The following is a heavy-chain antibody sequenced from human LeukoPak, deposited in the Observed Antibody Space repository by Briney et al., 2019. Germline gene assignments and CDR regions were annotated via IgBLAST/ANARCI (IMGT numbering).Heavy chain of an antibody. CDR3: AKVMEDLDTSALAN. V-gene: IGHV3-30*18. D-gene: IGHD5-18*01. J-gene: IGHJ4*02. CDR2: ISYDGSNK. CDR1: GFTFSSYG. Sequence: PGRSLRLSCAASGFTFSSYGMHWVRQAPGKGLEWVAVISYDGSNKYYADSVKGRFTISRDNSKNTLYLQMNSLRAEDTAVYYCAKVMEDLDTSALANWGQGTLVTVSS.